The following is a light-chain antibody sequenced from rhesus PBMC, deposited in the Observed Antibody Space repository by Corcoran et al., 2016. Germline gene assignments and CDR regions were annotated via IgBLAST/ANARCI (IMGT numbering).Light chain of an antibody. CDR2: KAS. CDR1: QGISSW. J-gene: IGKJ3*01. V-gene: IGKV1-22*01. CDR3: QQYSSRPFT. Sequence: DIQMTQSPSSLSASVGDTVTITCRASQGISSWLAWYQQKPGKAPKLLIYKASSLQSGVPSRFRGSGSGTYFTRTISSLQSEDFATYYCQQYSSRPFTFGPGTKLDIK.